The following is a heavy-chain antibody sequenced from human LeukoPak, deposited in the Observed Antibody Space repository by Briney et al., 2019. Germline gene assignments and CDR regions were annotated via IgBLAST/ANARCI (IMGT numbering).Heavy chain of an antibody. V-gene: IGHV4-34*01. CDR3: ARVGGSNYYYYGMDV. Sequence: TLSLXXAVYGXSXSGYYWSWIRQPPGKGLEWIGEINHSGSTNYNPSLKSRVTISVDTSKNQFSLKLSSVTAADTAVYYCARVGGSNYYYYGMDVWGQGTTVTVSS. J-gene: IGHJ6*02. D-gene: IGHD3-10*01. CDR2: INHSGST. CDR1: GXSXSGYY.